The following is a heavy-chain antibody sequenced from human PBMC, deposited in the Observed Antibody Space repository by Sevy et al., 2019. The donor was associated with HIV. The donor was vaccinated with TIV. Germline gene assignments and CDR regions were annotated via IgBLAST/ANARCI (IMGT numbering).Heavy chain of an antibody. D-gene: IGHD2-2*01. V-gene: IGHV3-7*03. J-gene: IGHJ6*02. CDR1: GFTFSNYW. CDR2: IKRDGREK. CDR3: ARDCSSASCLWGMDV. Sequence: GGSLRLSCAGSGFTFSNYWMSWIRQAPGKGLEWVADIKRDGREKYYVASVKGRFTISRDNAKTSLYLQMNSLRVEDTAVYYCARDCSSASCLWGMDVWGQRTMVTVSS.